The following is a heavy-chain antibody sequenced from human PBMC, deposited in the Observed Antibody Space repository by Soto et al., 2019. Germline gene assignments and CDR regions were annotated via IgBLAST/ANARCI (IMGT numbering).Heavy chain of an antibody. CDR1: GGSISSYY. D-gene: IGHD3-3*01. CDR2: IYYSGST. V-gene: IGHV4-59*01. CDR3: ARWGGYDFWSGYSSPDYYYYMDV. J-gene: IGHJ6*03. Sequence: SETLSLTCTVSGGSISSYYWSWIRQPPGKGLEWIGYIYYSGSTNYNPSLKSRVTISVDTSKNQFSLKLSSVTAADTAVYYCARWGGYDFWSGYSSPDYYYYMDVWGKGTTVTVSS.